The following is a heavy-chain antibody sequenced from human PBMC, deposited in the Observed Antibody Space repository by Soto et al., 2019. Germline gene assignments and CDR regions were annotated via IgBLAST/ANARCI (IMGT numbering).Heavy chain of an antibody. J-gene: IGHJ1*01. CDR3: AGPGYSSSWTEYFQH. Sequence: QVQLVESGGGLVKPGGSLRLSCAASGFTFSDYYMSWIRQAPGKWLERVSYISSSGSTIYYSDSVKGRLTISRDNDKNPLYLQMNSLRAEDTAVYYCAGPGYSSSWTEYFQHWGKGTLVTVSS. V-gene: IGHV3-11*01. CDR2: ISSSGSTI. CDR1: GFTFSDYY. D-gene: IGHD6-13*01.